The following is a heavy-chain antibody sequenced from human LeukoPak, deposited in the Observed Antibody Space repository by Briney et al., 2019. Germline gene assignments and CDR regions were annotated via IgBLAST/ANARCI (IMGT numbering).Heavy chain of an antibody. D-gene: IGHD3/OR15-3a*01. V-gene: IGHV3-23*01. CDR3: AKEPLSFLDWLLLFDA. J-gene: IGHJ4*02. Sequence: GGSLRLSCAASGFTFRTYAMSWVRQAPGKGLGWVPGIRGIGGRTYYANCMKGRFTISRDNSKNTLSLQMNSLRAEDPAVYFCAKEPLSFLDWLLLFDAWGQGTLVTVSS. CDR2: IRGIGGRT. CDR1: GFTFRTYA.